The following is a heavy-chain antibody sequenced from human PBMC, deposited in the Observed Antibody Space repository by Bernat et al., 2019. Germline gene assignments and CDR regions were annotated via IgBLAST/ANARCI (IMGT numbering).Heavy chain of an antibody. D-gene: IGHD3-3*01. V-gene: IGHV1-46*01. Sequence: QVQLVQSGAEVKKPGASVKVSYKASGYTFTSYYMHWVRQAPGQGLEWMGIINPSGGSTSYAQKFQGRVTMTRDTSTSTVYMELSSLRSEDTAVYYCARGIITIFGVVISDYYYGMDVWGQGTTVTVSS. J-gene: IGHJ6*02. CDR2: INPSGGST. CDR1: GYTFTSYY. CDR3: ARGIITIFGVVISDYYYGMDV.